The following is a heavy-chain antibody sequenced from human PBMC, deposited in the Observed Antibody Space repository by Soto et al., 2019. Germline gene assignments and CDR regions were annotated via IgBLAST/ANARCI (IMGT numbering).Heavy chain of an antibody. V-gene: IGHV1-46*01. CDR1: GYTFSSFY. D-gene: IGHD5-12*01. Sequence: QVQLMQSGTEVKEPGASVNLSCKASGYTFSSFYIHWVRQAPGQGIEWVGIMNPSGDRTNYAQNFQGRVTMTRDTATSTVYMELSSLRSEDTAVYYCARGRGYSGDDLQEDGFDVWGQGTMVTVS. J-gene: IGHJ3*01. CDR3: ARGRGYSGDDLQEDGFDV. CDR2: MNPSGDRT.